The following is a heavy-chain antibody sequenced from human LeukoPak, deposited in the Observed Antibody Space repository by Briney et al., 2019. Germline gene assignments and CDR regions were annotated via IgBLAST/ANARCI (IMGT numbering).Heavy chain of an antibody. CDR1: GGSISSYY. D-gene: IGHD3-22*01. J-gene: IGHJ6*02. CDR2: IYYSGST. V-gene: IGHV4-59*01. Sequence: SETLSLTCTVSGGSISSYYWSWIRQPPGKGLDFIGYIYYSGSTNYNPSLKSRVTISLDTSKNQFSLKLSSVTAADTAAYYCARSYDSRGYYYYGMDVWGQGTTVTVSS. CDR3: ARSYDSRGYYYYGMDV.